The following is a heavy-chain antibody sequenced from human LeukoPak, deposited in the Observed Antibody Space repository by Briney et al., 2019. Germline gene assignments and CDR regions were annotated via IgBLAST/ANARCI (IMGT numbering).Heavy chain of an antibody. CDR2: MNPNSGNT. Sequence: ASVKVSYKASGYTFTSYDINWVRQATGQGLEWMGWMNPNSGNTGYAQKFQGRVTMTRNTSISTAYVELSSLRSEDTAVYYCARGVPNYDFWSGYYIGYYYYYYYMDVWGKGTTVTVSS. V-gene: IGHV1-8*01. D-gene: IGHD3-3*01. CDR3: ARGVPNYDFWSGYYIGYYYYYYYMDV. CDR1: GYTFTSYD. J-gene: IGHJ6*03.